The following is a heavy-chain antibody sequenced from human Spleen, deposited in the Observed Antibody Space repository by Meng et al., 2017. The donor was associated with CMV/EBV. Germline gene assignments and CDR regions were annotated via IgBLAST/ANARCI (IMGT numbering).Heavy chain of an antibody. CDR2: IYYSGTT. CDR1: GGSISSYY. CDR3: ARDRSSGYCDY. J-gene: IGHJ4*02. Sequence: SETLSLTCTVSGGSISSYYWSWIRQPPGKGLEWIGYIYYSGTTNYNPSLKSRVTMSVDTSKNQFSLKLSSVSAADTALYYCARDRSSGYCDYWGQGTLVTVFS. V-gene: IGHV4-59*01. D-gene: IGHD3-22*01.